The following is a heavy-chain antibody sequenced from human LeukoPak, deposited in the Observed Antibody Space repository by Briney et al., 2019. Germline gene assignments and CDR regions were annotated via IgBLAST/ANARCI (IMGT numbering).Heavy chain of an antibody. J-gene: IGHJ4*02. V-gene: IGHV1-69*05. D-gene: IGHD5-18*01. CDR1: GGSFNAYA. CDR3: ARGLDASMETAYDY. CDR2: IIPIFGTS. Sequence: GASVKVSCKASGGSFNAYAISWVRQAPGQGLEWMGGIIPIFGTSNYAHKLQGRVTISTDESTSTAYMEVSSLRSEDTAIYYCARGLDASMETAYDYWGQGTLVTVSS.